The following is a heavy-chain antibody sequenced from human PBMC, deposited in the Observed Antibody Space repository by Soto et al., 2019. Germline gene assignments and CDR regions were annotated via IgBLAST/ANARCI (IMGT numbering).Heavy chain of an antibody. V-gene: IGHV3-23*01. D-gene: IGHD6-19*01. Sequence: PGGSLRLSCAASGFTFSSFAMSWVRQAPGKGLEWVSAIGSRGDSTYYADSVKGRFTISRDNSKNTLYLQMNGLRAEDTAVYYCAKDLIYGYNSGRPFDSWGQGTLVTVSS. CDR3: AKDLIYGYNSGRPFDS. CDR2: IGSRGDST. CDR1: GFTFSSFA. J-gene: IGHJ4*02.